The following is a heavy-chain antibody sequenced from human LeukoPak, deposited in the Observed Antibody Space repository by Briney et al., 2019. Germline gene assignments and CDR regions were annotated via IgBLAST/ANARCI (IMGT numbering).Heavy chain of an antibody. CDR1: GYTFTGYH. D-gene: IGHD3-10*01. CDR2: INPNTGDT. J-gene: IGHJ4*02. V-gene: IGHV1-2*02. CDR3: ARDLSITMVRAPFY. Sequence: ASVKVSCKASGYTFTGYHMHWVRQAPGQGLEWMGWINPNTGDTNYAQKFQGRVTMTRDTSISTAFMELSRLRSDDTAVYYCARDLSITMVRAPFYWGPGTPVTVSS.